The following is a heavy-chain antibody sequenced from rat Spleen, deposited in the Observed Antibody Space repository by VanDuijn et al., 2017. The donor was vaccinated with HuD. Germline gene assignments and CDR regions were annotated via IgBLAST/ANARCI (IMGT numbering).Heavy chain of an antibody. CDR3: ARDNYDGTYYYGFAY. CDR1: GFSFSTFA. V-gene: IGHV5-46*01. J-gene: IGHJ3*01. D-gene: IGHD1-12*02. CDR2: ITSGGSYT. Sequence: EVQLVESGGGLVQPGRSLKLSCAASGFSFSTFAMAWVRQAPKKGLEWIATITSGGSYTYYPDSVKGRFTISRDNAKSTLYLQMNSLRSEDTATYYCARDNYDGTYYYGFAYWGQGTLVTVSS.